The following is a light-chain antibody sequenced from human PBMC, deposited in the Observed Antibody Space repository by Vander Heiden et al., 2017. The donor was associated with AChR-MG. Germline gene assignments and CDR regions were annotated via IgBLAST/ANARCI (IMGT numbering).Light chain of an antibody. CDR2: EVS. CDR3: SSYTTTSTRRVV. V-gene: IGLV2-14*01. Sequence: QSALTQPASVSGSPGQSLTISCTGTSSDVGGYDYVSWYQQHPGKAPKMMIFEVSNRPSGVSHRFSGSKSGNTASLTISGLQAEDEADYYCSSYTTTSTRRVVFGGGTKVTVL. J-gene: IGLJ2*01. CDR1: SSDVGGYDY.